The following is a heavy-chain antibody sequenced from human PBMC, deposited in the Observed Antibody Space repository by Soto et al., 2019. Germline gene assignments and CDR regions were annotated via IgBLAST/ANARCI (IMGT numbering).Heavy chain of an antibody. Sequence: ASLKVSCNFSGSTLTDLSMRGGRRSPGKGLEWMGGFYPEDGETIYAQKFQGRVTMTEDTATDTAYMELSSMRSEDTAVYYCATHRSGRFLEWLPEGSLGYWGQGTLVTVSS. J-gene: IGHJ4*02. D-gene: IGHD3-3*01. CDR3: ATHRSGRFLEWLPEGSLGY. V-gene: IGHV1-24*01. CDR2: FYPEDGET. CDR1: GSTLTDLS.